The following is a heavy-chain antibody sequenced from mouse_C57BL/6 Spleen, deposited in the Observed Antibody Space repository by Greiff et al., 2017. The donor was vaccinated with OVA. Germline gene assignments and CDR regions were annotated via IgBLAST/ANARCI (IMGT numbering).Heavy chain of an antibody. CDR3: ADGNYGGFAY. D-gene: IGHD2-1*01. CDR2: INPNNGGT. J-gene: IGHJ3*01. Sequence: VQLKESGPELVKPGASVKMSCKASGYTFTDYNMHWVKQSHGKSLEWIGYINPNNGGTSYNQKFKGKATLTVNKSSSTAYMELRSLTSEDSAVYYCADGNYGGFAYWGQGTLVTVSA. V-gene: IGHV1-22*01. CDR1: GYTFTDYN.